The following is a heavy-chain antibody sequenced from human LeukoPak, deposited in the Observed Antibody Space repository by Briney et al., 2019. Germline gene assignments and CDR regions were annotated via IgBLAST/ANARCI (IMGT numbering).Heavy chain of an antibody. V-gene: IGHV3-20*04. Sequence: GGSLRLSCAASGFTFDDYGMSWVRQAPGKGLEWVSGINWNGGSTGYADSVKGRFTISRDNAKNSLYLQMNSLRAEDTVLYYCARVDYYDSSGYYQPWGQGTLVTVSS. CDR1: GFTFDDYG. D-gene: IGHD3-22*01. CDR3: ARVDYYDSSGYYQP. J-gene: IGHJ5*02. CDR2: INWNGGST.